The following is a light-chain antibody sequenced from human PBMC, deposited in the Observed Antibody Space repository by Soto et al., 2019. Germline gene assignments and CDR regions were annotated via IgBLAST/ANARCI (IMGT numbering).Light chain of an antibody. CDR2: AAS. V-gene: IGKV1-39*01. CDR3: QQLDSYPIT. CDR1: QSISRY. Sequence: DIQMAQSPSSLCASGGARVTITCRASQSISRYLNWYQQKTGKAPKLMIYAASSLQSGVPSRVSGSGSGTDFTLTISSLQPEDVAMDYGQQLDSYPITFCQGTRLEI. J-gene: IGKJ5*01.